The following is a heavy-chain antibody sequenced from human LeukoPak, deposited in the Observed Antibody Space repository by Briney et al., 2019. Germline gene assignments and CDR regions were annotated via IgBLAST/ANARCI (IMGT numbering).Heavy chain of an antibody. V-gene: IGHV1-69*04. CDR1: GGTFSSYA. D-gene: IGHD3-3*01. CDR2: IIPILGIA. J-gene: IGHJ4*02. Sequence: SVKVSCKASGGTFSSYAISWVRQAPGQGLEWMGRIIPILGIANYAQKFQGRVTITADKSTSTAYMELSSLRSEDTAVYYCARDPDSGWSYHFWSGQTASFFDYWGQGTLVTVSS. CDR3: ARDPDSGWSYHFWSGQTASFFDY.